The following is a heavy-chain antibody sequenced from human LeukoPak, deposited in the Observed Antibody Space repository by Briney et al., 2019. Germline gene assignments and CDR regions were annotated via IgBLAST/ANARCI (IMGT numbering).Heavy chain of an antibody. D-gene: IGHD5-12*01. CDR3: ARVEASGYDSLFDY. J-gene: IGHJ4*02. CDR2: IYYSGST. CDR1: GGSISSSSYY. V-gene: IGHV4-39*07. Sequence: SETLSLTCTVSGGSISSSSYYWGWIRQPPGKGLEWIGSIYYSGSTYYNPSLKSRVTISVDRSKNQFSLKLSSVTAADTAVYYCARVEASGYDSLFDYWGQGTLVTVSS.